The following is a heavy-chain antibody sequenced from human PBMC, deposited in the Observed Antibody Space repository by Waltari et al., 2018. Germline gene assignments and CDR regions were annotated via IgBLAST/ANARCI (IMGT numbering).Heavy chain of an antibody. V-gene: IGHV1-2*02. CDR2: IKPNSVGT. CDR3: AREEWELRF. D-gene: IGHD1-26*01. CDR1: GGTFSSYT. J-gene: IGHJ4*02. Sequence: QVQLVQSGAEVKKPGSSVKVSCKASGGTFSSYTISWVRPAPGQGLEWMGWIKPNSVGTNEAQKFEGRVTMTRDTSISTAYMELSRLRSDDTAVYYCAREEWELRFWGQGTLVTVSS.